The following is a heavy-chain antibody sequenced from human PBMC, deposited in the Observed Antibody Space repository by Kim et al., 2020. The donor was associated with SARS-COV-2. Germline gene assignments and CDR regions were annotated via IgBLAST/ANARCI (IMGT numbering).Heavy chain of an antibody. V-gene: IGHV3-30*18. CDR1: GFTFSNYG. J-gene: IGHJ6*02. CDR3: AKDCYVSGTSYIHNHYYGMDV. D-gene: IGHD3-10*01. CDR2: TSFDGSNK. Sequence: GGSLRLSCAASGFTFSNYGIHWVRQAPGKGLEWVGVTSFDGSNKYYADSVKGRFTISRDNSKNTVFLQMNSLRAEYTALYYCAKDCYVSGTSYIHNHYYGMDVWGQGNTVTVSS.